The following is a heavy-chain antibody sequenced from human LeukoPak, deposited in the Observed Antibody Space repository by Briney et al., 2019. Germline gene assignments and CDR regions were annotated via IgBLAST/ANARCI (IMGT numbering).Heavy chain of an antibody. D-gene: IGHD5-24*01. CDR3: ANGDGFDY. CDR1: GFTFSNFW. CDR2: IKQDGSEK. V-gene: IGHV3-7*01. Sequence: QPGGSLRLSCATSGFTFSNFWMSWVRQAPGKGLEWVANIKQDGSEKYYVDPVKGRFTISRDNAKNSLYLQMNSLRAEDTAVYYCANGDGFDYWGQGTLVTVSS. J-gene: IGHJ4*02.